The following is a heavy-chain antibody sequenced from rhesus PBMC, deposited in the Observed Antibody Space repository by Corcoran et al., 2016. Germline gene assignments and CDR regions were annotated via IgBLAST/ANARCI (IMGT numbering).Heavy chain of an antibody. Sequence: EVQLVETGGGLVQPGGSLKLSCAASGFTFSSYGMHWVRQAPGKGLEWVSSISSASSYIDYADSVKGRFTISRDNAKNSLSLQMSSLRAEDTAVYYCTRDLYEAAAFDYWGQGVLVTVSS. D-gene: IGHD6-25*01. CDR3: TRDLYEAAAFDY. J-gene: IGHJ4*01. CDR1: GFTFSSYG. CDR2: ISSASSYI. V-gene: IGHV3-183*01.